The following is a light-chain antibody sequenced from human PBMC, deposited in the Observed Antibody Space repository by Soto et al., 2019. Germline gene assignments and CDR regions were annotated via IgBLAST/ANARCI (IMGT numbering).Light chain of an antibody. CDR2: NAY. CDR3: QRFGYSPKFI. V-gene: IGKV3-20*01. Sequence: EAVLTQSPGSLSLSPGERAILSCGASESISSDYLAWYQQKPGQPPRLLIYNAYTRAAGIPDRFSGSESATDFILTISRLEAEDSGIYYCQRFGYSPKFIFGPGTKVDV. J-gene: IGKJ3*01. CDR1: ESISSDY.